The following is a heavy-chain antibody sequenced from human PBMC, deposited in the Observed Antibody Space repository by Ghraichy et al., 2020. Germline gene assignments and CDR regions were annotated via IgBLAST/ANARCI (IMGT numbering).Heavy chain of an antibody. D-gene: IGHD6-13*01. CDR1: HFTFSAYS. J-gene: IGHJ6*02. CDR2: ISHDGNGK. Sequence: GESLRLSCAASHFTFSAYSMNWVRQAPGKGLEWVAVISHDGNGKYYADSVKGRFTISRDNSKNTLYLQMNGLRVEDTALYYCARDIKSSTWSYYYYAMDVWGQGTTVTVSS. CDR3: ARDIKSSTWSYYYYAMDV. V-gene: IGHV3-30-3*01.